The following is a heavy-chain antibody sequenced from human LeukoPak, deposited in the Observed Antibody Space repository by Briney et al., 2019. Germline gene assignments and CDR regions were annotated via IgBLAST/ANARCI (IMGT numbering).Heavy chain of an antibody. Sequence: PSETLSLTCIVSGGSISSGSHYCGWIRQPPGKGLEWTGSMHYSGIIYYNPSLTSRVTISVDTSKNQFSLRLTSVTAADTAVYYCARHPYSDSGVWQAFDYWGQGTLVTVSS. V-gene: IGHV4-39*01. J-gene: IGHJ4*02. CDR3: ARHPYSDSGVWQAFDY. D-gene: IGHD5-12*01. CDR1: GGSISSGSHY. CDR2: MHYSGII.